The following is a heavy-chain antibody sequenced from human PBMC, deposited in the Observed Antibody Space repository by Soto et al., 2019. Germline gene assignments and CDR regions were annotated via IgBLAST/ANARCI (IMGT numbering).Heavy chain of an antibody. D-gene: IGHD3-22*01. J-gene: IGHJ6*02. CDR3: AKDTGDSSGYYYYYYYGMDV. CDR1: GFIFNNYA. CDR2: ISWNSGNV. V-gene: IGHV3-9*01. Sequence: LRLSCAASGFIFNNYAMHWVRQAPGKGLEWVSGISWNSGNVGYADSVKGRFTISRDNAENSLYLQMNSLRPEDTALYYCAKDTGDSSGYYYYYYYGMDVWGQGTTVTVSS.